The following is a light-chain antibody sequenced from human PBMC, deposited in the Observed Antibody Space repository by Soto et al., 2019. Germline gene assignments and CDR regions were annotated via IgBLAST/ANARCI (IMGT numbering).Light chain of an antibody. J-gene: IGKJ4*01. CDR2: KAS. Sequence: DIQMTQSPSTLSASVGDRVTITCPASQSISSWLAWYQEKPGKAPKLLIYKASSLESGVPSRFSGSGSGTEFTLTISSLQPDDFAPYYCQQYNSYPLSVGGGTKVEIK. CDR1: QSISSW. V-gene: IGKV1-5*03. CDR3: QQYNSYPLS.